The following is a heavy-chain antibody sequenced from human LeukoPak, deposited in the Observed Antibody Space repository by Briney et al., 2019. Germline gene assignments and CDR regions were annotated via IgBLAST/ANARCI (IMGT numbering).Heavy chain of an antibody. CDR1: GFTFSSYG. CDR2: VRNDGSDI. V-gene: IGHV3-33*01. CDR3: ARDQSPKWGSGERYFDY. D-gene: IGHD7-27*01. J-gene: IGHJ4*02. Sequence: GGSLRLSCAASGFTFSSYGMHWVRQAPGKGLEWVAVVRNDGSDIYYGDSVKGRFTISRDNSKNTLYLQMNSLRAEDTAVYYCARDQSPKWGSGERYFDYWGQGTLVTVSS.